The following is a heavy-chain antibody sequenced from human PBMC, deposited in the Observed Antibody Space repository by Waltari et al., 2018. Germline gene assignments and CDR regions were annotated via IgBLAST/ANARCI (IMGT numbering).Heavy chain of an antibody. CDR1: GLTFTGYW. D-gene: IGHD2-21*01. V-gene: IGHV3-7*01. Sequence: EAHLVESGGGLVQPEGSLRLSCTASGLTFTGYWMSWLRQSPGKGLEVLANIKPDGIDKYYVDSVRGRFTISRDNAKNSLYLQMNSLGVEDAAVYYGATSDGALWGQGTMVTVSS. CDR2: IKPDGIDK. CDR3: ATSDGAL. J-gene: IGHJ3*01.